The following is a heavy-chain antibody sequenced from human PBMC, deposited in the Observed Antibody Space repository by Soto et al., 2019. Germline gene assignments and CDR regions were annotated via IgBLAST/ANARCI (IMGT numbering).Heavy chain of an antibody. CDR2: IFHGGGT. V-gene: IGHV4-34*12. CDR3: ARPHYDSNTFYSFFDY. J-gene: IGHJ4*02. CDR1: GESFSGYY. D-gene: IGHD3-22*01. Sequence: LSETLSLTCDVSGESFSGYYWSWIRQPPGKGLEWIGQIFHGGGTNYSPSLKSRVTISVDTSKNQFSLELTSVTAADTAVYYCARPHYDSNTFYSFFDYWGQGTLVTVSS.